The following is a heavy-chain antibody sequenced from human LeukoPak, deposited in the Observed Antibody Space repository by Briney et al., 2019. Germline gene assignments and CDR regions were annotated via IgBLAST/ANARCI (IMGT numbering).Heavy chain of an antibody. CDR3: ARESGSSSYYYYYMDV. CDR1: GYTFTSYY. CDR2: INPSGGST. J-gene: IGHJ6*03. V-gene: IGHV1-46*01. Sequence: GASVKVSCKASGYTFTSYYMHWVRQAPGQGLEWMGIINPSGGSTSYAQKFQGRVTMTRDMSTSTVYMELSSLRSEDTAVHYCARESGSSSYYYYYMDVWGKGTTVTVSS. D-gene: IGHD6-13*01.